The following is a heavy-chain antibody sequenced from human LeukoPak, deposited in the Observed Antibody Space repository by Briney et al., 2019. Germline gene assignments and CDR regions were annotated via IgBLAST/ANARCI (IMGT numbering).Heavy chain of an antibody. D-gene: IGHD6-19*01. CDR2: ISAYNGNT. Sequence: ASVKVSCKASGYTFTSYGISWVRQAPGQGLEWMGWISAYNGNTNYAQKLQGRVTMTTGTSTSTAYMELRSLRSDDTAVHYCARDSERASSGWYMAWIQEDWGQGTLVTVSS. J-gene: IGHJ4*02. CDR1: GYTFTSYG. V-gene: IGHV1-18*01. CDR3: ARDSERASSGWYMAWIQED.